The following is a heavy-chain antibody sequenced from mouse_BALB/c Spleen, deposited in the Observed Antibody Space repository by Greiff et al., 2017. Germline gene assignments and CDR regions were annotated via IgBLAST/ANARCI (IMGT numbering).Heavy chain of an antibody. D-gene: IGHD2-4*01. J-gene: IGHJ2*01. V-gene: IGHV1-14*01. CDR1: GYTFTSYV. CDR2: INPYNDGT. CDR3: APSTMITFFDY. Sequence: LVESGPELVKPGASVKMSCKASGYTFTSYVMHWVKQKPGQGLEWIGYINPYNDGTKYNEKFKGKATLTSDKSSSTAYMELSSLTSEDSAVYYCAPSTMITFFDYWGQGTTLTVSS.